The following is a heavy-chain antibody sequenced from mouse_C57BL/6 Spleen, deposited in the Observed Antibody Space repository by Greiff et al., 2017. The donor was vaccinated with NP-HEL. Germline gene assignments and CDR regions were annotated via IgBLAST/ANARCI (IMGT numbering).Heavy chain of an antibody. D-gene: IGHD1-1*02. Sequence: QVQLQQPGAELVKPGASVKMSCKASGYTFTSYWITWVKQRPGQGLEWIGDIYPGSGSTNYNEKFKSKATLTVDTSSSTAYMQLSSLTSEDSAVYYCARGGGPVVYFDYWGQGTTLTVSS. CDR2: IYPGSGST. CDR1: GYTFTSYW. CDR3: ARGGGPVVYFDY. J-gene: IGHJ2*01. V-gene: IGHV1-55*01.